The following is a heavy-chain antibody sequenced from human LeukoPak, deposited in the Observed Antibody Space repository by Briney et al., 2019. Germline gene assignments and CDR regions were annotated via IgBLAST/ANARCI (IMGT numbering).Heavy chain of an antibody. CDR1: GYRFTNYW. V-gene: IGHV5-51*01. CDR2: IYPGDSDT. CDR3: ARPYCGSTSCYALGY. D-gene: IGHD2-2*01. Sequence: GESLKISCKGSGYRFTNYWIGWVRQMPGKGLEWMGIIYPGDSDTRYSPSFQGQVTISADKSISTAYLQWSSLKASDTAMYYCARPYCGSTSCYALGYWGQGTLVTVSS. J-gene: IGHJ4*02.